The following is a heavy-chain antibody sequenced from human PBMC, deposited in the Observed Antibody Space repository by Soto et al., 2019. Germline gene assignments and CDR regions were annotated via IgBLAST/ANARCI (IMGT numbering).Heavy chain of an antibody. Sequence: QVQLQESGPGLVKPSGTLSLTCAVSGASIRSTDWWSWVRQSPGKGLEWLGEVSETGGTHYNPSLHSRVTMSVDKSNTQFSLSLNSVTAADAAVYYCARTLYTSGSRMDVWGQGTTVTVSS. J-gene: IGHJ6*02. V-gene: IGHV4-4*02. CDR1: GASIRSTDW. D-gene: IGHD3-10*01. CDR3: ARTLYTSGSRMDV. CDR2: VSETGGT.